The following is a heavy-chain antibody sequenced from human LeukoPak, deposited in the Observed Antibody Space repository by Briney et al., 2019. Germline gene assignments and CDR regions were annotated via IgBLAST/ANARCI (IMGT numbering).Heavy chain of an antibody. CDR1: GFTFSRYA. CDR3: ARDRGPRTGFMVREAYDY. V-gene: IGHV3-74*01. Sequence: GGSLRLSCATSGFTFSRYAMHWVRQAPGKGLVWVSRINTDGSITNYADSVKGRFSISRDNAKNTPYLQMSSLRAEDTAVYYCARDRGPRTGFMVREAYDYWGQGTLVTVSS. CDR2: INTDGSIT. J-gene: IGHJ4*02. D-gene: IGHD3-10*01.